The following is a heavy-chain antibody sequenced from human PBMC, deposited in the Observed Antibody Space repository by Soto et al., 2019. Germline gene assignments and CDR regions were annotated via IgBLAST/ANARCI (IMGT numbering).Heavy chain of an antibody. V-gene: IGHV1-3*01. CDR3: ARDRDYYGSGSYYNW. Sequence: ASVKVSCKASGYTFTSYAMHWVRQAPGQRLVWMGWISAGNGNTIFSQKFQGRVTITRDTSASTAYMELSSLRSEDTAVYYCARDRDYYGSGSYYNWWGQGTLVTVSS. J-gene: IGHJ4*02. CDR1: GYTFTSYA. D-gene: IGHD3-10*01. CDR2: ISAGNGNT.